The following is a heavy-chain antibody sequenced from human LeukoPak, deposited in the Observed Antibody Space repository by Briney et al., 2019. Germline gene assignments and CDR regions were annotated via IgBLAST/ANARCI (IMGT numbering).Heavy chain of an antibody. CDR3: ARNADMYYYVDN. Sequence: TLSLTCTVSGDSISIGGYYWSWIRPHPGKGLVWIGFMYYDGTTYYYPSLKSRMTISEDTPNNQFSLRLSSVTAADTAVYYCARNADMYYYVDNWGQGTLVTVSS. V-gene: IGHV4-31*03. CDR2: MYYDGTT. D-gene: IGHD3-10*01. J-gene: IGHJ4*02. CDR1: GDSISIGGYY.